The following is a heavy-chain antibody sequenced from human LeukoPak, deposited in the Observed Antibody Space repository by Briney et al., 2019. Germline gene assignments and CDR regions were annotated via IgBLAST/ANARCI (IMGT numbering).Heavy chain of an antibody. CDR1: GFTFDDYA. Sequence: GGSLRLSCAASGFTFDDYAMHWVRQVPGKGLEWVSLISGDGDYTYYADSVKGRFTISRYNSKYSLYLQMNSLRTEDTALYYCAKDMYSSSSSHFDYWGQGTLVTVSS. D-gene: IGHD6-6*01. V-gene: IGHV3-43*02. CDR3: AKDMYSSSSSHFDY. J-gene: IGHJ4*02. CDR2: ISGDGDYT.